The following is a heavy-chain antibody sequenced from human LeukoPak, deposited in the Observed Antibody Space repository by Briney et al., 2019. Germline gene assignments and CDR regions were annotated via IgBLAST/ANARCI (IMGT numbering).Heavy chain of an antibody. Sequence: PSETLSLTCTVSGRSISSYYWSWIRQPPGKGLECIGYIYYSGSTNYNPSLKSRVTISVDTSKSQFSLNLSSVTAAGTAVYYCARLRFLEWRLDYWGQGTLGTVSS. J-gene: IGHJ4*02. D-gene: IGHD3-3*01. V-gene: IGHV4-59*01. CDR2: IYYSGST. CDR1: GRSISSYY. CDR3: ARLRFLEWRLDY.